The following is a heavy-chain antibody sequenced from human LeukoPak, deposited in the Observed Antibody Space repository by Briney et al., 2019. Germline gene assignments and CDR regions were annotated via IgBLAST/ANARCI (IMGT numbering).Heavy chain of an antibody. J-gene: IGHJ3*02. Sequence: GGSLRLSCAASGFTFSSYSMNWVRQAPGKGLEWVSSISSSSSYIYYADSVKGRFTISRDNAKNSLYLQMNSLRAEDTAVYYCARLQAGPAYLDWLLSDAFDIWGQGTMVTVSS. CDR2: ISSSSSYI. V-gene: IGHV3-21*01. CDR3: ARLQAGPAYLDWLLSDAFDI. D-gene: IGHD3-9*01. CDR1: GFTFSSYS.